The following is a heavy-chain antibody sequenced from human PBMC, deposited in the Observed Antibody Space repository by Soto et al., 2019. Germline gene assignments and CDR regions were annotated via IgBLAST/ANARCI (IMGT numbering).Heavy chain of an antibody. CDR2: ISGYNGNT. J-gene: IGHJ6*02. CDR3: AREGQAPYYYYGMDV. CDR1: GYTFTNYG. V-gene: IGHV1-18*01. Sequence: QVQVVQSGDEVKKPGASVKVSCKASGYTFTNYGFGCGRQAPGQGLEWMGWISGYNGNTKYAEKFQGRVTMTTDTSTSTAHMELRSLRSDDTAVYYCAREGQAPYYYYGMDVWGQGTAVTVSS.